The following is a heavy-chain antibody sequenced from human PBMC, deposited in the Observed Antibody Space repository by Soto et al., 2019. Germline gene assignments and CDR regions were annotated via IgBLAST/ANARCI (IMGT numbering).Heavy chain of an antibody. J-gene: IGHJ4*02. CDR3: AGVAM. CDR2: IKVDGSEK. D-gene: IGHD5-12*01. CDR1: GFTFSNYW. V-gene: IGHV3-7*05. Sequence: EVQLVESGGGFVQPGGSLRLSCAASGFTFSNYWMSWVRQAPGKGLEWVANIKVDGSEKYYVDSVKVRFTISRDNAKNSLSLHMNSLRAEDTAVYYCAGVAMRGQATRVTVSS.